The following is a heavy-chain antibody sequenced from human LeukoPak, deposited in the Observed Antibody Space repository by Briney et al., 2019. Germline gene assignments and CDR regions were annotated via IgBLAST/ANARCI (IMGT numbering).Heavy chain of an antibody. CDR3: ARDQARYSSSSGNYCFDY. Sequence: GASVKVSCKASGYTFTSYGISWVRQAPGQGLEWMGWISAYNGNTNYAQKLQGRATMTTDTSTSTAYMELRSLRSDDTAVYYCARDQARYSSSSGNYCFDYWGQGTLVTVSS. D-gene: IGHD6-6*01. J-gene: IGHJ4*02. CDR2: ISAYNGNT. CDR1: GYTFTSYG. V-gene: IGHV1-18*01.